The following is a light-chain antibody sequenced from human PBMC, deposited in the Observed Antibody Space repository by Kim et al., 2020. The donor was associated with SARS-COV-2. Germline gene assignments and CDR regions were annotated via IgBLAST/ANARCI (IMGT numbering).Light chain of an antibody. CDR1: SGSIASSY. CDR2: EDN. Sequence: NFMLTQPHSVSESPGKTVTISCTGSSGSIASSYVQWYQQRPGSAPPTVIYEDNQRPSGVPDRFSGSIDSSSNSASLTISGLKTEDEADYYCQSYDSSNPWVFGGGTQLTVL. J-gene: IGLJ3*02. CDR3: QSYDSSNPWV. V-gene: IGLV6-57*02.